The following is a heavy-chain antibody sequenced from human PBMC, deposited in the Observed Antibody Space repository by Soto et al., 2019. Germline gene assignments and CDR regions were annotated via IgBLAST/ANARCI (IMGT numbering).Heavy chain of an antibody. Sequence: SSETLSLTCTVSGGSISSGDYYWSWIRQPPGKGLEWIGYIYYSGSTYYNPSLKSRVTISVDTSKNQFSLKLSSVTAADTAVYYCARSNDSSGYYRLPYYFDYWGQGTLVTVSS. CDR2: IYYSGST. V-gene: IGHV4-30-4*01. J-gene: IGHJ4*02. D-gene: IGHD3-22*01. CDR1: GGSISSGDYY. CDR3: ARSNDSSGYYRLPYYFDY.